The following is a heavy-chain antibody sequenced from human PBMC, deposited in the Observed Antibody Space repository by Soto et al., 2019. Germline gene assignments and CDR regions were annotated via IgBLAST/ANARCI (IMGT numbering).Heavy chain of an antibody. CDR2: INHSGST. D-gene: IGHD2-15*01. CDR3: ARGRYCSGGSCYLNWFGR. V-gene: IGHV4-34*01. Sequence: SETLSLTCAVYGGSFSGYYWSWIRQPPGKGLEWIGEINHSGSTNYNPSLKSRVTISVDTSKNQFSLKLSSVTAADTAVYYCARGRYCSGGSCYLNWFGRWGQGTLVPAPQ. CDR1: GGSFSGYY. J-gene: IGHJ5*02.